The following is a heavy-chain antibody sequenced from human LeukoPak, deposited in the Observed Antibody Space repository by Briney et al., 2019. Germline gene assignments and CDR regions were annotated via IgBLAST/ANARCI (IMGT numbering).Heavy chain of an antibody. J-gene: IGHJ6*02. V-gene: IGHV4-4*02. Sequence: SGTLSLTCAVSGGSISSSNWWSWVRQPPGKGLEWIGEIYHSGSTNYNPSLKSRVTISVDTSKNQFSLKLSSVTAADTAVYYCARTVPGSYYKNGMDVWGQGTTVTVSS. CDR2: IYHSGST. D-gene: IGHD3-10*01. CDR3: ARTVPGSYYKNGMDV. CDR1: GGSISSSNW.